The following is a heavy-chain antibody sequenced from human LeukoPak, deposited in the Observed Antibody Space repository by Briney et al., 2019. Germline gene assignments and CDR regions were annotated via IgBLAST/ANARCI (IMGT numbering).Heavy chain of an antibody. CDR1: GFTFSDYT. D-gene: IGHD3-16*01. V-gene: IGHV3-21*04. J-gene: IGHJ6*02. CDR2: ISRSSGYI. Sequence: PGGPLRLSCAASGFTFSDYTMNWVRQAPGKGLEWVSSISRSSGYIYYADSVKGRFTISRDNAKNSLYLQMSNLRAEDTAVYFCARGGGLDVWGQGATVTVSS. CDR3: ARGGGLDV.